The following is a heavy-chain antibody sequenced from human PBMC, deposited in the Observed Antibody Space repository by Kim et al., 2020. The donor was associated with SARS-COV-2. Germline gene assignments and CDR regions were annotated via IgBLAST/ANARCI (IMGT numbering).Heavy chain of an antibody. V-gene: IGHV4-39*01. CDR3: ARLSGWYYFDY. CDR2: IYYSGST. D-gene: IGHD6-19*01. Sequence: SETLSLTCTVSGGSISSSSYYWGWIRQPPGKGLEWIGSIYYSGSTYYNPSLKSRVTISVDTSKNQFSLKLSSVTAADTAVYYCARLSGWYYFDYWGQGTL. J-gene: IGHJ4*02. CDR1: GGSISSSSYY.